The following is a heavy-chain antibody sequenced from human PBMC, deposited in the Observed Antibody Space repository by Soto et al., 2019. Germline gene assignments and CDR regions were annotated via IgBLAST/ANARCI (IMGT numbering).Heavy chain of an antibody. CDR1: GVTFSSYA. V-gene: IGHV1-69*05. D-gene: IGHD4-4*01. CDR2: IIPIFGTA. Sequence: SVKVSCKASGVTFSSYAISWVRQAPGQGLEWMGGIIPIFGTANYAQKLQGRVTMTTDTSTSTAYMELRSLRSDDTAVYYCARVRPLDYNFDYWGQGTLVTVSS. CDR3: ARVRPLDYNFDY. J-gene: IGHJ4*02.